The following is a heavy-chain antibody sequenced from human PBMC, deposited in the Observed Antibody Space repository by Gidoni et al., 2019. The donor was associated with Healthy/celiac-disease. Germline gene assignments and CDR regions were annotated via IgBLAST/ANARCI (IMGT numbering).Heavy chain of an antibody. Sequence: EVQLVESGGGLIQPGGSLRLSCAASGFTVSSNYMSWVRQAPGKGLEWVSVIYSGGSTYYADSVKGRFTISRDNSKNTLYLQMNSLRAEDTAVYYCARDRGFLEWSYNWFDPWGQGTLVTVSS. CDR3: ARDRGFLEWSYNWFDP. D-gene: IGHD3-3*01. CDR1: GFTVSSNY. V-gene: IGHV3-53*01. J-gene: IGHJ5*02. CDR2: IYSGGST.